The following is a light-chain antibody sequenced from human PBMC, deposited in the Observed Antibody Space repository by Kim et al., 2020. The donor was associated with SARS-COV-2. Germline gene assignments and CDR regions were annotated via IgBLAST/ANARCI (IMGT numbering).Light chain of an antibody. CDR3: QQYNSTPYT. CDR2: WAS. Sequence: DIVMTQSPDSLAVSLGERATINCKSSQSVLYRSNNKNYLAWYQQKPGQPPKLLIYWASTRESGVLDRFSGSGSGTDFTLTISSLQAEDVAVYYCQQYNSTPYTFGQGTKLEI. V-gene: IGKV4-1*01. CDR1: QSVLYRSNNKNY. J-gene: IGKJ2*01.